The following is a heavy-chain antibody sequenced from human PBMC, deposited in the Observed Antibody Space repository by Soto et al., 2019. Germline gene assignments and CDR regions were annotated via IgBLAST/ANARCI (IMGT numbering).Heavy chain of an antibody. Sequence: AESLCLTCTASGGSISSYYWTWIRQPPGKGLEWIGYIYYSGSTNYNPSLKSRVTISVDTSKIQFSLKLSSVTAADTAVYYCARGFGTGSYHYNYYYYAMDVWGQGTTVT. CDR2: IYYSGST. D-gene: IGHD3-16*02. CDR1: GGSISSYY. V-gene: IGHV4-59*01. J-gene: IGHJ6*02. CDR3: ARGFGTGSYHYNYYYYAMDV.